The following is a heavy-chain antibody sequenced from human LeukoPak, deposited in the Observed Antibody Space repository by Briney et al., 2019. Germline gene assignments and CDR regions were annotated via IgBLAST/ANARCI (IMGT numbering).Heavy chain of an antibody. CDR2: ISGTGGYT. V-gene: IGHV3-23*01. D-gene: IGHD6-13*01. CDR3: AKNWQQLVLYYFDY. CDR1: GFTFSSYA. J-gene: IGHJ4*02. Sequence: SGGSLRLSCGASGFTFSSYAMTWVRQAPGKGLEWVSAISGTGGYTYYTDSVKGRFTISRDNSKNTLYLQMNSLRAEDTAVYYRAKNWQQLVLYYFDYWGQGTLVTVSS.